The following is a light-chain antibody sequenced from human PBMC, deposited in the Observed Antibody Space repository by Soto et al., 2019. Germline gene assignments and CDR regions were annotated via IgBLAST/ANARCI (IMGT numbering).Light chain of an antibody. CDR3: TAWDDSLRAVL. CDR1: SSNIGSNT. J-gene: IGLJ2*01. V-gene: IGLV1-44*01. CDR2: AND. Sequence: QSLLTQPPSASGTPGHRVTISCSGGSSNIGSNTVNWYQHLPGAAPKLLIYANDQLPSGVPDRFSGSKSGTSVFLAISGLQSEDEADYYCTAWDDSLRAVLFGGGTKLTVL.